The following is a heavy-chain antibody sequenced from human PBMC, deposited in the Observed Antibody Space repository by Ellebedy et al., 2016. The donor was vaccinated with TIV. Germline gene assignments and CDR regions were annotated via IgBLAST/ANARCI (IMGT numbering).Heavy chain of an antibody. CDR1: GYTFTSYY. CDR2: INPSGGST. V-gene: IGHV1-46*01. Sequence: ASVKVSCKASGYTFTSYYMHWVRQAPGQGLEWMGIINPSGGSTSYAQKFQGRVTITADESTSTAYMELSSLRSEDTAVYYCADTRIQLWKDRYYGMDVWGQGTTVTVSS. J-gene: IGHJ6*02. D-gene: IGHD5-18*01. CDR3: ADTRIQLWKDRYYGMDV.